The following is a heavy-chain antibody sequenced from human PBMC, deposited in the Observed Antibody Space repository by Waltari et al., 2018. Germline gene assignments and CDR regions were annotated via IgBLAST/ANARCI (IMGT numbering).Heavy chain of an antibody. CDR3: ATEFGRATGYMDV. CDR1: GYTLTELS. Sequence: QVQLVQSGAEVKKPGASVKVSCKVSGYTLTELSMHWVRQAPGKGLEWMGGCEPEDGETSYGQKFHGRVTMTEDTSTATAYMELSSLRSEDTAVYYCATEFGRATGYMDVGGKGTTVTVSS. V-gene: IGHV1-24*01. CDR2: CEPEDGET. J-gene: IGHJ6*03. D-gene: IGHD3-10*01.